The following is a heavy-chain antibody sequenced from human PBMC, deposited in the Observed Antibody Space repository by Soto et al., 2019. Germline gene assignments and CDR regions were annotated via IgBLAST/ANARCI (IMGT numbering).Heavy chain of an antibody. V-gene: IGHV1-18*01. J-gene: IGHJ5*02. CDR2: ISPYKGNT. Sequence: ASVKVSCKASGYTFSSIGISWVRQAPGQGLEWMGWISPYKGNTHYAQGLQGRVTMTTDTSTSTAYMELRSLRSDDTAVYYCAREDLKIGWFDPWGQGTLVTVSS. CDR3: AREDLKIGWFDP. CDR1: GYTFSSIG. D-gene: IGHD3-10*01.